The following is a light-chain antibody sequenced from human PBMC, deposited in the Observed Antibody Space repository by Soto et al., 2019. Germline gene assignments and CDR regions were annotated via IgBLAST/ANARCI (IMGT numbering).Light chain of an antibody. Sequence: DIVMTQSPDSLAVSLGERATINCESSQSVLYSSNNKNCLAWYQQKPGQPPKLLIYWAYIRESGVPDRFSGGGSGTDFTLTVRGLQAEDVAVYYCQQYCVRPWTFGQGNQVEIK. CDR3: QQYCVRPWT. V-gene: IGKV4-1*01. CDR2: WAY. J-gene: IGKJ1*01. CDR1: QSVLYSSNNKNC.